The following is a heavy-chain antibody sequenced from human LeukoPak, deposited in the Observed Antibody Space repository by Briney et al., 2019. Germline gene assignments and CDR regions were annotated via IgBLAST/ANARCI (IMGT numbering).Heavy chain of an antibody. V-gene: IGHV3-33*08. CDR2: IWFDKNQ. CDR3: ARDRHCVNGVCHSPPGMDV. J-gene: IGHJ6*02. D-gene: IGHD2-8*01. Sequence: GGSLRLSCSASGFTFSTYWMSWVRQAPGKGLEWVADIWFDKNQHFADSVKGRFAISRDNSKNTVYLQINGLRAEDTAVYYCARDRHCVNGVCHSPPGMDVWGQGTTVTVSS. CDR1: GFTFSTYW.